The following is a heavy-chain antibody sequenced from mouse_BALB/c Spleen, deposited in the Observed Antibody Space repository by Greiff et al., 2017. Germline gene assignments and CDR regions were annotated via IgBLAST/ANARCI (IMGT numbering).Heavy chain of an antibody. D-gene: IGHD1-1*01. CDR2: ISYSGST. Sequence: EVKLVESGPGLVKPSQSLSLTCTVTGYSITSDYAWNWIRQFPGNKLEWMGYISYSGSTSYNPSLKSRISITRDTSKNQFFLQLNSVTTEDTATYYCAREGDGSSYYWYFDVWGAGTTVTVSS. J-gene: IGHJ1*01. CDR3: AREGDGSSYYWYFDV. CDR1: GYSITSDYA. V-gene: IGHV3-2*02.